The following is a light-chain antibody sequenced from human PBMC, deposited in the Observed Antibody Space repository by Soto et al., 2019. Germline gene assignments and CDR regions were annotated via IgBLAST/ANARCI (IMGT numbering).Light chain of an antibody. Sequence: EVVLTQSPGTLSLPPGDRGALSCRASQSVSDNNLAWYQLRPGQTPRLLIYGASRRATGIPDRFSGSGSGTDFTLTISGLEPEDFAVYYCQQFGSSLYTFGQGTKVDIK. CDR1: QSVSDNN. CDR2: GAS. V-gene: IGKV3-20*01. J-gene: IGKJ2*01. CDR3: QQFGSSLYT.